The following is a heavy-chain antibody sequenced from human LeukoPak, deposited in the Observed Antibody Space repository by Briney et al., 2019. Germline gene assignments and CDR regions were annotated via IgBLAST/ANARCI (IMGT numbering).Heavy chain of an antibody. CDR2: ISSYGGST. CDR1: GVTFRNYG. J-gene: IGHJ4*02. Sequence: GGSLRLSCSASGVTFRNYGMYWVRQAPGKGLEYVSTISSYGGSTYYADLVKGRFTISRDNSKNTLYLQMSSLKAECTAVYYSGKVGGCSGGSCYSGLWVFDYWGQGTLVTVSS. CDR3: GKVGGCSGGSCYSGLWVFDY. D-gene: IGHD2-15*01. V-gene: IGHV3-64D*09.